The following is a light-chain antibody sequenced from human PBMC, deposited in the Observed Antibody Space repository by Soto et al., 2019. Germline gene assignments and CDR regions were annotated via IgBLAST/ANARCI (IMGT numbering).Light chain of an antibody. CDR3: QQYNIWPLWT. Sequence: EIVMTQSPATLSVSTGDRATLSCRASESVTSSLAWYQQKPGQPPRLLIYAASTRATDVPARFSGGVSETEFTLTISSLQSEDFAVYFCQQYNIWPLWTFGQGTKVDI. J-gene: IGKJ1*01. V-gene: IGKV3-15*01. CDR2: AAS. CDR1: ESVTSS.